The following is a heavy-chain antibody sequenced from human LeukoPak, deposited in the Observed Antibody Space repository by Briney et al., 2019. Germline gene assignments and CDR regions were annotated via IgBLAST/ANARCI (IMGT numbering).Heavy chain of an antibody. D-gene: IGHD3-3*01. CDR3: ARAGGYYYRRGTDYMDV. Sequence: GASVKVSCKASGYTFTSYGINWVRQAPGQGLEWMGWISANDGDTDYAQSLQGRVTMTTDTSTNTAYIELRSLRSDDTAVYYCARAGGYYYRRGTDYMDVWGKGTTVTVSS. V-gene: IGHV1-18*01. J-gene: IGHJ6*03. CDR2: ISANDGDT. CDR1: GYTFTSYG.